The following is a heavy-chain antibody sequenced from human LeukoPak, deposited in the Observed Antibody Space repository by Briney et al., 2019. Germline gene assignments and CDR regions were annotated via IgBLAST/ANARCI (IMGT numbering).Heavy chain of an antibody. V-gene: IGHV3-53*01. J-gene: IGHJ4*02. Sequence: PVRSLRLSCAASGFTVITNDMTWVRQAPRKGLEWGSVLYSDGNTKYADSVQGRFTISRDNSKNTLYLEMNSLSPDDTAVYYCARGVEPLAANTLAYWGQGTLVTVSS. CDR3: ARGVEPLAANTLAY. CDR2: LYSDGNT. D-gene: IGHD1-14*01. CDR1: GFTVITND.